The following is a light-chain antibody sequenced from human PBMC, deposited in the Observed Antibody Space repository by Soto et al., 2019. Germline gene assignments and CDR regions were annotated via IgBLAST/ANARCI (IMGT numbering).Light chain of an antibody. V-gene: IGLV2-23*03. CDR3: CSYAGFSTFV. CDR1: SSDVGSYNL. J-gene: IGLJ2*01. Sequence: QSVLTQPASVSGSPGQSITISCTGTSSDVGSYNLVSWYQQHPGKAPKLMIYEGSKRPSGVSNRFSGSKSGNTASLTISGLQAEDEADYYCCSYAGFSTFVFGGGTKVPVL. CDR2: EGS.